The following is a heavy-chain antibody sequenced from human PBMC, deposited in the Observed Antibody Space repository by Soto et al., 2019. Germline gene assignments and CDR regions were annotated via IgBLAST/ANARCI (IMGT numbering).Heavy chain of an antibody. J-gene: IGHJ4*02. Sequence: QVQLVQSGAEVKKPGASVKVSCKASGYTFTSYGISWVRQAPGQGLEWMGWISAYNGNTNYAQKLQGRVTMTTDTSTSTADMELRCMRTDDTAEYYCARDHSVVEVAAAGYWGQRTLVAVSS. CDR1: GYTFTSYG. V-gene: IGHV1-18*01. D-gene: IGHD2-15*01. CDR2: ISAYNGNT. CDR3: ARDHSVVEVAAAGY.